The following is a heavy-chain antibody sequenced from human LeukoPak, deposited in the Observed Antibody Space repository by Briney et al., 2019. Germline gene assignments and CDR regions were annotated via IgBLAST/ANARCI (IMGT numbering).Heavy chain of an antibody. CDR1: GYTFTGYY. V-gene: IGHV1-2*02. CDR3: ARETDLYYYDPAGYFDY. Sequence: GASVKVSCKASGYTFTGYYMHWVRQAPGQGLEWMGWINPNSGGTNYAQKFQGRVTMTRDTSISTAYMELSRLRSDNTAVYYCARETDLYYYDPAGYFDYWGQGTLVTVSS. CDR2: INPNSGGT. D-gene: IGHD3-22*01. J-gene: IGHJ4*02.